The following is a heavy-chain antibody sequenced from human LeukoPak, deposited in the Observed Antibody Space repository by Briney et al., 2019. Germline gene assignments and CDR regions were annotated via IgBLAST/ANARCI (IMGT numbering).Heavy chain of an antibody. CDR2: TSPNSGGT. V-gene: IGHV1-2*02. J-gene: IGHJ4*02. CDR1: GYTFTGYY. D-gene: IGHD1-26*01. Sequence: ASVKVSCKASGYTFTGYYIHWVRQAPGQGLEWVGWTSPNSGGTNYAQKFQGRVTMTRDTSITTAYMELTRLTSDDTAAYYCARGDIVGASWIDHWGQGVPVTVSS. CDR3: ARGDIVGASWIDH.